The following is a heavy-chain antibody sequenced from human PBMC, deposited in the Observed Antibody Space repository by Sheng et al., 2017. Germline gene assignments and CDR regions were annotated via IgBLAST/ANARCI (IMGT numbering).Heavy chain of an antibody. Sequence: QVQLVESGGGVVQPGRSLRVSCAASGFTFSSYALYWVRQAPGKGLDWVALISHDGNNKWYAESVKGRFTISRDNSKNMLYLQMNSLRAEDTAVYYCARDRVGSYYGMDVWGQGTTVTVSS. CDR3: ARDRVGSYYGMDV. CDR1: GFTFSSYA. D-gene: IGHD1-26*01. CDR2: ISHDGNNK. J-gene: IGHJ6*02. V-gene: IGHV3-30*04.